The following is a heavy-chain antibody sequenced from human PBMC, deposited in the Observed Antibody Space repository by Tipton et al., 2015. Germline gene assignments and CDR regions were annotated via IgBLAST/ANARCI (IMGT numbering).Heavy chain of an antibody. Sequence: TLSLTCTVSGGSVSSANYYWSWIRQPPGKGLEWIGYISYSGSTHYNPALKSRVTISVDTSKTQFSLKMSSVTASDTAVYYCARDLEHGMDVWGQGTTVTVSS. V-gene: IGHV4-61*01. CDR2: ISYSGST. CDR3: ARDLEHGMDV. CDR1: GGSVSSANYY. D-gene: IGHD5-24*01. J-gene: IGHJ6*02.